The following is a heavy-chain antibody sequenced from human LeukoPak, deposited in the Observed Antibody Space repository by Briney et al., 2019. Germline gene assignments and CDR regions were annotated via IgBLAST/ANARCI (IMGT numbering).Heavy chain of an antibody. CDR2: ITLSSSTT. V-gene: IGHV3-48*01. J-gene: IGHJ3*02. CDR1: GFNFNNYN. Sequence: GGSLRLSCAASGFNFNNYNMNWVRQAPGKGLEWVSYITLSSSTTYYAAPVKGRFTISRDGSKNTLYLQMNSLKTEDTAVYYCTTDPKLLWFGESFSNDAFDIWGQGTMVTVSS. D-gene: IGHD3-10*01. CDR3: TTDPKLLWFGESFSNDAFDI.